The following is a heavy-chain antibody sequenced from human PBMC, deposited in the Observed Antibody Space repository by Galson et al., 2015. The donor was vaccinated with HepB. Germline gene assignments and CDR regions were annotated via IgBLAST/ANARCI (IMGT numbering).Heavy chain of an antibody. Sequence: SVKVSCKASGYTFTSYAMHWVRQAPGQRLEWMGWINAGNGNTKYSQKFQGRVTITRDTSASTAYMELSSLRSEDTAVYYCARDDWWGYGDYVGVNYYFDYWGQGTLVTVSS. CDR3: ARDDWWGYGDYVGVNYYFDY. J-gene: IGHJ4*02. V-gene: IGHV1-3*01. D-gene: IGHD4-17*01. CDR2: INAGNGNT. CDR1: GYTFTSYA.